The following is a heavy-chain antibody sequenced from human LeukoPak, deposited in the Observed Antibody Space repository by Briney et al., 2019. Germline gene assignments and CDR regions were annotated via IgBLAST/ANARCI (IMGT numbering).Heavy chain of an antibody. V-gene: IGHV4-38-2*02. CDR1: GYSMSSAYY. CDR3: AQDRDYYNDVMGSFPPLDS. CDR2: IYHSGTT. Sequence: PSETLSLTCTVSGYSMSSAYYWGWIRQPPGKGLEWIGSIYHSGTTYYNPYLKSRVTISVDTSKNQFSLRLRSVTAADTAVYYCAQDRDYYNDVMGSFPPLDSWGQGALVTVSS. D-gene: IGHD3-22*01. J-gene: IGHJ4*02.